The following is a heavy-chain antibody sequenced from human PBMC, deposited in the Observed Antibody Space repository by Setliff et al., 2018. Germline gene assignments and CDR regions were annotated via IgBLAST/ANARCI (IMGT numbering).Heavy chain of an antibody. J-gene: IGHJ6*04. CDR1: GFTFNSRR. CDR2: IETDGRST. CDR3: AGKGYCSTTNCYSPI. Sequence: LRLSCVDSGFTFNSRRMHWVRQAPGKGLVWVSAIETDGRSTSYADSVRGRFTISRDNAKNTLYLQMNSLRAEDTAVYYCAGKGYCSTTNCYSPIWGKGTTVTVSS. D-gene: IGHD2-2*02. V-gene: IGHV3-74*01.